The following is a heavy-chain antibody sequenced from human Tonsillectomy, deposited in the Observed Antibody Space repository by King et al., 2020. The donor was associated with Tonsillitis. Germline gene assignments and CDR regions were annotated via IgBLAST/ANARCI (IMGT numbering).Heavy chain of an antibody. J-gene: IGHJ5*02. CDR2: IYPGDSDT. V-gene: IGHV5-51*03. CDR3: ARNIVDRKIFYSWFDP. Sequence: VQLVESAAEVKKPGESLKISCTGSGYSFTSSWIGWVRQMPGKGLELMGIIYPGDSDTRYSPSFQGQVIISADKSISTAYLQWSSLKASDTAMYYCARNIVDRKIFYSWFDPWGQGTLVTVSS. D-gene: IGHD2-21*01. CDR1: GYSFTSSW.